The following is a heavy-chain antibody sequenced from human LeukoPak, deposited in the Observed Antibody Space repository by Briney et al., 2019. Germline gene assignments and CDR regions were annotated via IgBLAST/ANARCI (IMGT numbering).Heavy chain of an antibody. CDR2: IWYDGSKE. CDR1: GFTFSRNG. J-gene: IGHJ4*02. V-gene: IGHV3-33*01. D-gene: IGHD3-22*01. CDR3: ARDSGDSSGYYPGY. Sequence: QTGGSLRLSCAASGFTFSRNGMHWVRQAPGKGLEWVALIWYDGSKEYYADSVKGRLTISRDNSKNTVYLQMNSLRVEDTAVYYCARDSGDSSGYYPGYWGQGTLVTVSS.